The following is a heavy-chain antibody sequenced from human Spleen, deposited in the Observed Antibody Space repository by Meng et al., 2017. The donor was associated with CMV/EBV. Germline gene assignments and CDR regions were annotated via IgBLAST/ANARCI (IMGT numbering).Heavy chain of an antibody. V-gene: IGHV1-2*02. D-gene: IGHD3-10*01. J-gene: IGHJ4*02. CDR3: ARDQWAMVRGLGSLDY. CDR2: INPNSGDT. Sequence: ASVKVSCKASGYTLTDYYIHWVRQAPGQRLEWMGWINPNSGDTNYAQKFQGRVTMTRDTSINTAYMELSRPRSDDTAVYYCARDQWAMVRGLGSLDYWGQGALVTVSS. CDR1: GYTLTDYY.